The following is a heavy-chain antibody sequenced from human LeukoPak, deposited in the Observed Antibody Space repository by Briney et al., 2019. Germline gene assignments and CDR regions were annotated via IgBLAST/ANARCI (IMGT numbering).Heavy chain of an antibody. CDR2: ISGSGGST. CDR3: AKPHVLKDCSSTSCQKYYYYYMDV. V-gene: IGHV3-23*01. D-gene: IGHD2-2*01. Sequence: GGSLRLSCAASGFTFSSYAMSWVRQAPGKGLEWVSAISGSGGSTYYADSVKGRFTISRDNSKNTLYLQMNSLRAEDTAVYYCAKPHVLKDCSSTSCQKYYYYYMDVWGKGTTVTVSS. CDR1: GFTFSSYA. J-gene: IGHJ6*03.